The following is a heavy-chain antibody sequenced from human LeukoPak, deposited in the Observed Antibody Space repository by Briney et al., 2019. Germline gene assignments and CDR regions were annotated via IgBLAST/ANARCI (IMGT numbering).Heavy chain of an antibody. Sequence: GRSLRLSCAASGFTFSRCGMHWVRQAPGKGLEWVAGISYDGTNKYYADSVKGRFTISRDNSKNTLFVQMNSLRAEDTAVYHCTEGREGQWLILDYWGQGALVTVSS. CDR2: ISYDGTNK. D-gene: IGHD6-19*01. J-gene: IGHJ4*02. V-gene: IGHV3-30*18. CDR1: GFTFSRCG. CDR3: TEGREGQWLILDY.